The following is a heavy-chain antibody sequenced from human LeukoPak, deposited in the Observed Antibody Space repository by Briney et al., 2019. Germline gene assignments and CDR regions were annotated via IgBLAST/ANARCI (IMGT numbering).Heavy chain of an antibody. CDR1: GGSISSYY. Sequence: PSETLSLTCTVSGGSISSYYWSWIRQPPGKGLEWIGYIYYSGSTNYNPSLKSRVTISVDTSKNQFSLKLSSVTAADTAVYYCARVASSGWDYYFEYKGQGTLVTVSS. CDR2: IYYSGST. V-gene: IGHV4-59*01. J-gene: IGHJ4*02. D-gene: IGHD6-19*01. CDR3: ARVASSGWDYYFEY.